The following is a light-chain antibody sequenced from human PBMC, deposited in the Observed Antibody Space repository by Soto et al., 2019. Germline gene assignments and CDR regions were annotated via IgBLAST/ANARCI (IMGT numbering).Light chain of an antibody. Sequence: QSVLTQPRSVSGSPGQSVTISCTGTSSDVGAYESVSWYQQHPGKAPKLVVYDVTMRPSGVPDRFSGSKSGNTASLTISGLQAEDEGDYYCCSYAGSYSVTFGGGTKVTVL. V-gene: IGLV2-11*01. CDR1: SSDVGAYES. CDR2: DVT. J-gene: IGLJ2*01. CDR3: CSYAGSYSVT.